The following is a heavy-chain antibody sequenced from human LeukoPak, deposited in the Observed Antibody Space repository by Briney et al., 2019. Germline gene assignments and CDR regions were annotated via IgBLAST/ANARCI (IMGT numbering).Heavy chain of an antibody. D-gene: IGHD5-12*01. J-gene: IGHJ4*02. CDR1: GFTVSRNY. Sequence: GGSLRLSCVASGFTVSRNYMSWVRQAPGKGLEWVSGINWNGGSTGYADSVKGRFTISRDNAKNSLYLQMNSLRAEDTALYYCARGYSGYDRDPYYFDYWGQGTLVTVSS. V-gene: IGHV3-20*04. CDR2: INWNGGST. CDR3: ARGYSGYDRDPYYFDY.